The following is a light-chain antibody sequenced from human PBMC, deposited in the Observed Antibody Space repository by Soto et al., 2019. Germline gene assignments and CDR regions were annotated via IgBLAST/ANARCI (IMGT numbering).Light chain of an antibody. J-gene: IGKJ1*01. CDR1: QGISNY. V-gene: IGKV1-27*01. Sequence: DIQMTQSPSSLSASVGDRVTITCRASQGISNYLAWYQQKPGKVPTLLIYAASTLQSGVPSRFSGSGSGTEFTLTISSLQPEGAATYYCEKYNSAAWTFGQGTMVEIK. CDR3: EKYNSAAWT. CDR2: AAS.